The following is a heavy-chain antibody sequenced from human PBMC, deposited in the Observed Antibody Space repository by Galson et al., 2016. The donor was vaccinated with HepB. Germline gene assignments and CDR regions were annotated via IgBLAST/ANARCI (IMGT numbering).Heavy chain of an antibody. J-gene: IGHJ4*02. V-gene: IGHV1-18*04. D-gene: IGHD5-24*01. CDR2: ISAYNGHT. Sequence: SVKVSCKGSGYTFTNYAITWVRQAPGQGLEWMGWISAYNGHTNYAQNFQGRVTMTTDTSTGTAYMELRSLRSDDTAVYYCASGDGYNYDRRGSFDFWGQGTLVTVSS. CDR1: GYTFTNYA. CDR3: ASGDGYNYDRRGSFDF.